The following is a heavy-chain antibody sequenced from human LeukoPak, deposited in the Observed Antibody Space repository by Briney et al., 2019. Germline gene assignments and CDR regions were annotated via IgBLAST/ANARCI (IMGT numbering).Heavy chain of an antibody. CDR3: AREGLTTTPNNAFDI. J-gene: IGHJ3*02. D-gene: IGHD1-1*01. V-gene: IGHV3-33*08. Sequence: GGSLRLSCAASGFTFSSYWMSWARQAPGKGLEWVAVVWSDENKTYYADSVKGRFTISRDNFKSSLYLQMNSLRVEDTAVYYCAREGLTTTPNNAFDIWGQGTMVTVSS. CDR1: GFTFSSYW. CDR2: VWSDENKT.